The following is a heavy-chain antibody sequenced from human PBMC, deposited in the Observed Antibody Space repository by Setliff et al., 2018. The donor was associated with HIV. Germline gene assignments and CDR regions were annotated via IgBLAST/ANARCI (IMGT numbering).Heavy chain of an antibody. J-gene: IGHJ6*02. V-gene: IGHV3-30*02. D-gene: IGHD3-10*01. CDR2: IRYDGSNK. Sequence: GGSLRLSCAASGLTFSSHGMHWVRQAPGKGLEWVAFIRYDGSNKSYADSVKGRFTISRDNSKNTLYLQMNSLRAEDTAVYYCAKDWKVWFGELSQDYYYGMDVWGQGTTVTVSS. CDR1: GLTFSSHG. CDR3: AKDWKVWFGELSQDYYYGMDV.